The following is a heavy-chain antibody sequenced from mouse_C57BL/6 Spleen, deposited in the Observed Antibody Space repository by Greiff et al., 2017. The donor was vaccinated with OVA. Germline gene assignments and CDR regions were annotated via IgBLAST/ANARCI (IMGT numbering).Heavy chain of an antibody. CDR1: GYTFTSYG. D-gene: IGHD1-1*01. J-gene: IGHJ2*01. CDR3: ARVLSYYGSSYVGYFDY. Sequence: QVQLQQSGAELARPGASVKLSCKASGYTFTSYGISWVKQRTGQGLEWIGEIYPRSGNTYYNEKFKGKATLTADKSSSTAYMELRSLTSEDSAVYFCARVLSYYGSSYVGYFDYWGQGTTLTVSS. V-gene: IGHV1-81*01. CDR2: IYPRSGNT.